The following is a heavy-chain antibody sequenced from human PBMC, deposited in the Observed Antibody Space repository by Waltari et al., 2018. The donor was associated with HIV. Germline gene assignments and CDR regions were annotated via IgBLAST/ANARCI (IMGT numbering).Heavy chain of an antibody. CDR2: TYHSGST. CDR1: GGFIHNYY. D-gene: IGHD6-6*01. V-gene: IGHV4-59*01. J-gene: IGHJ4*02. Sequence: QVQLQESGPGLVKPSETLSLTCTVSGGFIHNYYWNWIRQPPGKGLAWIGYTYHSGSTNYNPSFKSRVTISVDTSRNEFSLKLTSVTAADTAVYYCAREGTYGGTARPEKGLDSWGQGILVSVSS. CDR3: AREGTYGGTARPEKGLDS.